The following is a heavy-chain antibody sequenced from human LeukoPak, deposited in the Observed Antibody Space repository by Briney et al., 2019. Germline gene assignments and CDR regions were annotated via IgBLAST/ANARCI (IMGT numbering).Heavy chain of an antibody. CDR2: INPNSGGT. CDR1: GYTLTGYY. D-gene: IGHD5-18*01. CDR3: ATGTWIQLWSYFDY. Sequence: ASVNVSCKASGYTLTGYYMHWVRQAPGQGLEWVGWINPNSGGTNYAQKFQGRATMTRDTSISTAYMELSRLRSDDTAVYYCATGTWIQLWSYFDYWGQGTLVTVSS. V-gene: IGHV1-2*02. J-gene: IGHJ4*02.